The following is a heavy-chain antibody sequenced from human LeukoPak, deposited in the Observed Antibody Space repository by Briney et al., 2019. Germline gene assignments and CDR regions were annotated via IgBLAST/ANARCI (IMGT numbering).Heavy chain of an antibody. CDR2: ISYDGSNK. D-gene: IGHD3-22*01. J-gene: IGHJ4*02. CDR1: GFTFSSYA. CDR3: ARGSGYYYALDY. Sequence: GGSLRLSCAASGFTFSSYAMHWVRQAPGKGLEWVAVISYDGSNKYYADSVKGRFTIPRDNSKNTLYLQMNSLRAEDTAVYYCARGSGYYYALDYWGQGTLVTVSS. V-gene: IGHV3-30-3*01.